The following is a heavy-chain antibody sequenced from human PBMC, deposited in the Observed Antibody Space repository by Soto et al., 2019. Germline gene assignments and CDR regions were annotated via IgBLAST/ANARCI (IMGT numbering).Heavy chain of an antibody. V-gene: IGHV3-23*01. CDR2: TSGSGGST. Sequence: EVQLLESGGGLVHPGGSLRLSCAASGFTFTNYAMSWVRQAPGKGLEWVSVTSGSGGSTYYADSVKGRFTISRDNSKNTLYLQMDSLRAEDTAVFYCAKVIVVIAAAGDYFAHWGQGTLVTVSS. J-gene: IGHJ4*02. D-gene: IGHD2-21*01. CDR1: GFTFTNYA. CDR3: AKVIVVIAAAGDYFAH.